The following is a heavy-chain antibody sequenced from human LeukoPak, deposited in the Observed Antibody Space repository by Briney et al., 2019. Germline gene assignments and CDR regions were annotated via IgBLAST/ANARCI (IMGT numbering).Heavy chain of an antibody. J-gene: IGHJ5*02. CDR3: ARAGGYCSSTSCSSFDP. CDR1: GGTFSSYA. Sequence: ASVTVSCKASGGTFSSYAISWVRQAPGQGLEWMGGIIPIFGTANYAQKFQGRVTITTDESTSTAYMELSSLRSEDTAVYYCARAGGYCSSTSCSSFDPWGQGTLVTVSS. D-gene: IGHD2-2*01. V-gene: IGHV1-69*05. CDR2: IIPIFGTA.